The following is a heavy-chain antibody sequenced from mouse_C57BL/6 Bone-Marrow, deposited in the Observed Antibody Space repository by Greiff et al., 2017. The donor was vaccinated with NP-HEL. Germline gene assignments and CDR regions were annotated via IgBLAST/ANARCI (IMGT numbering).Heavy chain of an antibody. Sequence: DVKLVESGGGLVQPGGSLKLSCAASGIDFSRYWMSWVRRAPGKGLEWIGEINPDSSTINYAPSLKDKFIISRDNAKNTLYLQMSKVRSEDTALYYCARNRIYYYGSKPWWYFDVWGTGTTVTVSS. D-gene: IGHD1-1*01. V-gene: IGHV4-1*01. CDR1: GIDFSRYW. CDR2: INPDSSTI. J-gene: IGHJ1*03. CDR3: ARNRIYYYGSKPWWYFDV.